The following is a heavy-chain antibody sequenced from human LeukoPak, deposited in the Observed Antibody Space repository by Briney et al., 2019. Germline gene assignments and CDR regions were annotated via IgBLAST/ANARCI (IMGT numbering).Heavy chain of an antibody. CDR3: AGGTYAFDI. V-gene: IGHV3-9*01. D-gene: IGHD1-1*01. Sequence: GGSLRFSFAASGFTFNDYAFHGVGQAPGKGLEWVSGISWNSGSIGYADSVKGRFTISRDNSKNTLYLQMNSLRAEDTAVYYCAGGTYAFDIWGQGTMVTVSS. J-gene: IGHJ3*02. CDR1: GFTFNDYA. CDR2: ISWNSGSI.